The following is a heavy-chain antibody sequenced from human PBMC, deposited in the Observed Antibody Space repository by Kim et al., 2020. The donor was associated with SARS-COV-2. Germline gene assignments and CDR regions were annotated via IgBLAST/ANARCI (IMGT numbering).Heavy chain of an antibody. V-gene: IGHV3-73*01. J-gene: IGHJ6*02. CDR3: TSGGPMVVTLDV. Sequence: AYAPSLKGRFTISRDDSKNTAYLQMNSLKTEDTAVYYCTSGGPMVVTLDVWGQGTTVTVSS. D-gene: IGHD2-21*02.